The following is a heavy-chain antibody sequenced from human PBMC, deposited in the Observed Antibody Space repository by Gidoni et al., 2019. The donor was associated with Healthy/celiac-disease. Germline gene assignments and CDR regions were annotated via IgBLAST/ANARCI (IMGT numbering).Heavy chain of an antibody. D-gene: IGHD6-19*01. V-gene: IGHV3-30-3*01. CDR1: GFPFRSYA. CDR2: ISYDGSNK. Sequence: VQLLESGGGVVQPGRSLSLTCAASGFPFRSYAMHWVRQAPGKGREWVAVISYDGSNKYYADAVKGRFNISRDNSKNTLYLQMNSLRAEDTAVYYCARDPQTPYSSGWDNWFDPWGQGTLVTVSS. J-gene: IGHJ5*02. CDR3: ARDPQTPYSSGWDNWFDP.